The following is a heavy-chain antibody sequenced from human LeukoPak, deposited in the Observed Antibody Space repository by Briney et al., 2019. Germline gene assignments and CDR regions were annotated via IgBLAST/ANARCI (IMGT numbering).Heavy chain of an antibody. V-gene: IGHV1-18*01. CDR1: GYTFSSYG. Sequence: GASVKVSCKASGYTFSSYGISWVRQAPGQGLEWMGWINAYNGNTNYAQMLQGRVTMTRNTSTSTVYMELSSLRSEDTAMYFCARDRVAIPSADAFDVWGQGTMVTVSS. CDR3: ARDRVAIPSADAFDV. D-gene: IGHD2-15*01. J-gene: IGHJ3*01. CDR2: INAYNGNT.